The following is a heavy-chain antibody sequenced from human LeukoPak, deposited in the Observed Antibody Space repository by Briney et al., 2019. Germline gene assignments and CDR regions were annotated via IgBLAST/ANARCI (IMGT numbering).Heavy chain of an antibody. V-gene: IGHV3-30*18. J-gene: IGHJ4*02. CDR2: ISYDGSNK. Sequence: PGRSLRLSCAASGFTFSNYGMHWVRQAPGKGLEWVAVISYDGSNKYYADSVKGRFTISRDNSKNTLYLQMNSLRAEDTAVYYCAKSLTYGDSPVFDYWGQGTLVTVSS. CDR1: GFTFSNYG. CDR3: AKSLTYGDSPVFDY. D-gene: IGHD4-17*01.